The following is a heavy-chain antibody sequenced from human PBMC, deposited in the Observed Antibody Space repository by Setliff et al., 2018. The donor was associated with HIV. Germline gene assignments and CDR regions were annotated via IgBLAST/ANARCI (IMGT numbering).Heavy chain of an antibody. D-gene: IGHD3-10*01. CDR2: IYHSGST. J-gene: IGHJ6*02. V-gene: IGHV4-38-2*02. Sequence: PSETLSLTCAVSGYSISSGYYWGWIRQPPGKGLEWIGSIYHSGSTYYNPSLKSRVTISVDTSKNQFSLKLNSVTAADTAVYYCARDPYGSGSYHYYYGMDVWGQGTTVTVSS. CDR3: ARDPYGSGSYHYYYGMDV. CDR1: GYSISSGYY.